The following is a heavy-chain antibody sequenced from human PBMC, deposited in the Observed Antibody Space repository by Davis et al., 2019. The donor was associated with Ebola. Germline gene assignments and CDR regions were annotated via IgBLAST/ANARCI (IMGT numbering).Heavy chain of an antibody. Sequence: ASVKVSCKASGYTFTSYYMHWVRQAPGQGLEWMGIINPSGGSTSYAQKFQGRVTMTRDTSTSTVYMEPSSLRSEDTAVYYCARGKHVGDRSNYYYYGMDVWGQGTTVTVSS. D-gene: IGHD3-16*01. V-gene: IGHV1-46*01. CDR2: INPSGGST. CDR3: ARGKHVGDRSNYYYYGMDV. CDR1: GYTFTSYY. J-gene: IGHJ6*02.